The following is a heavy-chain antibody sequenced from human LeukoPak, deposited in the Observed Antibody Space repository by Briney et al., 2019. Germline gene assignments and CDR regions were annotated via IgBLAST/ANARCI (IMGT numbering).Heavy chain of an antibody. Sequence: PGRSLRLSCAASGFMFRAYGMHWVRQAPGKGLEWLAVTSYDGGNTYYAASVKGRFTISRDNSNNTLDLQMNSLRAEDTAVYYCAKAWELGHFDYWGQGTLVTVSS. CDR2: TSYDGGNT. CDR3: AKAWELGHFDY. J-gene: IGHJ4*02. CDR1: GFMFRAYG. D-gene: IGHD4-23*01. V-gene: IGHV3-30*18.